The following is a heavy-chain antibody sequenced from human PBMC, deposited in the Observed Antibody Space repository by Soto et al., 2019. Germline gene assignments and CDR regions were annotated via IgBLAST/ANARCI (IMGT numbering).Heavy chain of an antibody. Sequence: GGSLRLSCAASGFTFSSFAMHWVRQAPGKGLEWVAVISYDGSNKYYADSVKGRFTISRDNSKNTLYLQMNSLRAEDTAVYYCALEWELLRNYFDYWGQGTLVTVSS. CDR2: ISYDGSNK. D-gene: IGHD1-26*01. J-gene: IGHJ4*02. V-gene: IGHV3-30-3*01. CDR3: ALEWELLRNYFDY. CDR1: GFTFSSFA.